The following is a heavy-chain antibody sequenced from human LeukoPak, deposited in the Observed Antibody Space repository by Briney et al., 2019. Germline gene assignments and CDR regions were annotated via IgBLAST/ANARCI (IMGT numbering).Heavy chain of an antibody. Sequence: GGSLRLSCAASGFIFSKNWMTWVRQAPGKGLEWVASIKQDGSDRYYVDSVKGRFTISRDSAKNSLSLQMNNLRAEDTAVYYCVRDYGYDSGWFGAPFDYWGQGTLVIVSS. D-gene: IGHD6-19*01. V-gene: IGHV3-7*01. J-gene: IGHJ4*02. CDR3: VRDYGYDSGWFGAPFDY. CDR2: IKQDGSDR. CDR1: GFIFSKNW.